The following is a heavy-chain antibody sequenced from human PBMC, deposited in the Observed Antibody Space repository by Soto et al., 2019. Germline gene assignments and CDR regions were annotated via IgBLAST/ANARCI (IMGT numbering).Heavy chain of an antibody. CDR2: ISAYNGNT. D-gene: IGHD4-17*01. V-gene: IGHV1-18*01. Sequence: GASVKVSCKASGYTFTSYGISWVRQAPGQGLEWMGWISAYNGNTKYQQKFQGRVTMTTDKYTATTHMELRSLQSDDTAVYYCARVTGHGDSTDYWGQGTQVTVSS. CDR1: GYTFTSYG. J-gene: IGHJ4*02. CDR3: ARVTGHGDSTDY.